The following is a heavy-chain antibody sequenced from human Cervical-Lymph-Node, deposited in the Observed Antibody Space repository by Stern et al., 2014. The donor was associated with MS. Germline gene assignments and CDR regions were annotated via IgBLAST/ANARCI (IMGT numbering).Heavy chain of an antibody. V-gene: IGHV2-5*01. CDR1: GFSVATAGVG. CDR3: AHSRVKYCRGGTCYSSLFDY. CDR2: IYLNDDK. Sequence: TLKESGPTLVKPTQTVTLTCTLSGFSVATAGVGVVWIRQPPGKPLEWLARIYLNDDKLYSPSLKNRLTIIKDTSKNQVVLTMTNVDPVDTATYYCAHSRVKYCRGGTCYSSLFDYWGQGTLVTVSS. D-gene: IGHD2-15*01. J-gene: IGHJ4*02.